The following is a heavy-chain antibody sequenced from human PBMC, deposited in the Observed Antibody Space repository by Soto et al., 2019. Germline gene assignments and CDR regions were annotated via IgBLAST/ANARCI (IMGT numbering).Heavy chain of an antibody. Sequence: SVKVSCKASGGTFSSYAISWVRQAPGQGLEWMGGIIPIFGTANYAQKIQGRVTITADESTSTAYMELSSLRSEDTAVYYCARGGHCGGDCYSGPDYWGQGTLVTVSS. D-gene: IGHD2-21*02. V-gene: IGHV1-69*13. J-gene: IGHJ4*02. CDR3: ARGGHCGGDCYSGPDY. CDR1: GGTFSSYA. CDR2: IIPIFGTA.